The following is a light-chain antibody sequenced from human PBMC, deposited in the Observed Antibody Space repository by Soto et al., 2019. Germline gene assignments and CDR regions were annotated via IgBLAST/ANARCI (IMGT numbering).Light chain of an antibody. CDR2: GAS. CDR1: QSVSSY. J-gene: IGKJ1*01. Sequence: EIVLTQSPGTLSLSPGERATLSCRASQSVSSYLAWYQQNPGQAPRLLIYGASSRATGIPDRFSGSGSGTDFTLTISRLEPEDFAVYYCQQCGYSPQTFGQGTKVEIK. V-gene: IGKV3-20*01. CDR3: QQCGYSPQT.